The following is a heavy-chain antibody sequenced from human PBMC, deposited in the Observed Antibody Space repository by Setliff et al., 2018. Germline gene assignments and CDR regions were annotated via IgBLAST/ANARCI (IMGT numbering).Heavy chain of an antibody. Sequence: PGGSLRLSCVASTFTFSKYAITWVRQAPGKGLEWVSSIGASGDRTYYADSVKGRFTISRDNSRNSLYLQMNSLRVEDTASYYRARDPNGDYVGAFDPWGQGILVTVSS. CDR2: IGASGDRT. CDR3: ARDPNGDYVGAFDP. V-gene: IGHV3-23*01. D-gene: IGHD4-17*01. J-gene: IGHJ5*02. CDR1: TFTFSKYA.